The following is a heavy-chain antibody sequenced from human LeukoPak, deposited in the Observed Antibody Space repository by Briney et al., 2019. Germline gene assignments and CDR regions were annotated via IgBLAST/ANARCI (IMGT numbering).Heavy chain of an antibody. J-gene: IGHJ4*02. CDR3: ARAPYSGYDDYFDY. CDR1: GGSISSYY. V-gene: IGHV4-59*01. D-gene: IGHD5-12*01. Sequence: SSETLSLTCTAAGGSISSYYWSWVRQPPGKGLGWIGYIYYSGSTNYNPSLKSRVTISVDTSKNQFSLKLSSVTAADTAVYYCARAPYSGYDDYFDYWGQGTLVTVSS. CDR2: IYYSGST.